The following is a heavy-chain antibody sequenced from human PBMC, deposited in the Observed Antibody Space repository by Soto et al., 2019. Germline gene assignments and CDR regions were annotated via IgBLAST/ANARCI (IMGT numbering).Heavy chain of an antibody. J-gene: IGHJ4*02. CDR3: ATARPLYYYDSSGSRWDY. Sequence: ASVKVSCKASGYTFTSYAMHWVRQAPGQRLEWMGWINAGNGNTKYSQKFQGRVTITRDTSASTAYMELSSLRSEDTAVYYCATARPLYYYDSSGSRWDYWGKGTLVTVSS. CDR1: GYTFTSYA. CDR2: INAGNGNT. D-gene: IGHD3-22*01. V-gene: IGHV1-3*01.